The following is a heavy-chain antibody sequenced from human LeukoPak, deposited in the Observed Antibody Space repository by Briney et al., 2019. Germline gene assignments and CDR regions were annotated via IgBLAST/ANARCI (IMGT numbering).Heavy chain of an antibody. Sequence: ASVNVSCKASGYTFSDFYIHWVRQAPGQGLEYVGWITPKSGDTYSPQRLQGRVTMTRDASISTAYMELSSLRSDDTAVYFCARVRLADERAWAYWGQGTLVTVSS. D-gene: IGHD3-3*02. J-gene: IGHJ4*02. CDR1: GYTFSDFY. CDR2: ITPKSGDT. V-gene: IGHV1-2*02. CDR3: ARVRLADERAWAY.